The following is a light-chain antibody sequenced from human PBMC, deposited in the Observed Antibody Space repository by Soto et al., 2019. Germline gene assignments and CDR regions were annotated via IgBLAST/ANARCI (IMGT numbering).Light chain of an antibody. CDR3: QHYSSSPFT. V-gene: IGKV3-20*01. CDR2: GAS. CDR1: QSVSRSY. J-gene: IGKJ3*01. Sequence: EIVLTQSPGTLSLSPGERATLSCRASQSVSRSYLAWYQQKPGQAPRLLIYGASTRATGIPDRFSGSGSGTDFTVTISRLEPEDFAVYYCQHYSSSPFTFGPGTKVDIK.